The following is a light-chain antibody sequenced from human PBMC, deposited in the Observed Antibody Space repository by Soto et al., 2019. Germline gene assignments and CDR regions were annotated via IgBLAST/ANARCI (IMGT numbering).Light chain of an antibody. CDR1: TSNIGSNN. CDR2: NND. Sequence: QSVLTQPPSASGTPGQRVTVSCSGSTSNIGSNNVNWYQQSPGAAPELLIYNNDLRPSGVPDRFSASKYGTSASLAISGLQSDDEADFYCAAWDDILDGYVFGPGTKVTVL. V-gene: IGLV1-44*01. CDR3: AAWDDILDGYV. J-gene: IGLJ1*01.